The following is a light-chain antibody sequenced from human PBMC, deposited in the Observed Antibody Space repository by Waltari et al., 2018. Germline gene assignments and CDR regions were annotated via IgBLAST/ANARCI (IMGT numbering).Light chain of an antibody. CDR3: QQYNTYSS. V-gene: IGKV1-5*03. CDR1: QSIRNY. Sequence: DNQLTQSPYTLSASVGDTSTTACRASQSIRNYLAWYQQKPGKAPNLLIYKASSSGSGVPSSFSGSGSGTEFTLTISSLQPDDFATYYCQQYNTYSSFGQGTKLEIK. CDR2: KAS. J-gene: IGKJ2*03.